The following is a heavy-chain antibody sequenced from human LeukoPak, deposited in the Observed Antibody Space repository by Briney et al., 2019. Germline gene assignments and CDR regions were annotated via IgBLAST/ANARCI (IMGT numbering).Heavy chain of an antibody. CDR1: GFTFSNSW. Sequence: GGSLRLSCAASGFTFSNSWMDWVRQAPGKGLEWVANINQDGSEKYYVDSVKGRFTISRDNAKNSLYLQMNSLRPADTAVYYCSRSLDSWGQGTLVTVSP. CDR3: SRSLDS. V-gene: IGHV3-7*05. CDR2: INQDGSEK. D-gene: IGHD3-3*01. J-gene: IGHJ5*02.